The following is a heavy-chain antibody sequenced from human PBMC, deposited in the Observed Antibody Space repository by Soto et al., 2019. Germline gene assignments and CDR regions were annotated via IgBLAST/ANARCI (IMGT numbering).Heavy chain of an antibody. D-gene: IGHD6-13*01. CDR1: GFTFSSYA. Sequence: EVQLVESGGGLVQPGGSLRLSCAASGFTFSSYAMHWVRQAPGKGLEYVSAISSNGGSTYYANSVKGRFTISRDNSKNTLYLQMGSLRAEDMAVYYCARAGIAARGYYFDYGGQGTLVTVSS. V-gene: IGHV3-64*01. J-gene: IGHJ4*02. CDR2: ISSNGGST. CDR3: ARAGIAARGYYFDY.